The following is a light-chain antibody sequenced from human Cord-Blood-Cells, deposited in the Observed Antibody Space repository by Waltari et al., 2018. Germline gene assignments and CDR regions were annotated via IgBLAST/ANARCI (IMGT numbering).Light chain of an antibody. V-gene: IGLV2-14*01. J-gene: IGLJ3*02. CDR1: SSDAGGYNY. CDR2: DVS. CDR3: SSYTSSSTWV. Sequence: QSAPTQPASVSGSPGQSLPISCTGTSSDAGGYNYVSWYQPHPGKAPTLMIYDVSTRPSGGSNRFSGSKSGNTAALTISGLQAEDEADYYCSSYTSSSTWVFGGGTKLTVL.